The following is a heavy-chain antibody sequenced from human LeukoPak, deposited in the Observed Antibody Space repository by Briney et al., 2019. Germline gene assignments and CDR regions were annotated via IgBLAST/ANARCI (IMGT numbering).Heavy chain of an antibody. CDR3: ARDRGRGLRRIAATGYFDY. Sequence: PSETLSLTCTVSGYSISSGHYWAWIRQSPEKGLECVATMFHSGSTNYNPSLKSRVTISADTSKNQFSLKLSSVTAADTAVYYCARDRGRGLRRIAATGYFDYWGQGTLVTVSS. V-gene: IGHV4-38-2*02. D-gene: IGHD6-13*01. CDR1: GYSISSGHY. CDR2: MFHSGST. J-gene: IGHJ4*02.